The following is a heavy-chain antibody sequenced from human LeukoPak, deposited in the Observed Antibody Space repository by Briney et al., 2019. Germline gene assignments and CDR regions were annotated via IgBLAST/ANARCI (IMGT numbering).Heavy chain of an antibody. D-gene: IGHD3-16*02. J-gene: IGHJ3*02. V-gene: IGHV3-66*02. CDR1: GVIVSSNY. CDR2: LYSGGRI. Sequence: PGGFLRLSCAASGVIVSSNYMSWVRQTPGKGLEWVSVLYSGGRIYYADSVEGRFTISRDNSKNTLYLQMNSLRVEDTAVYYCARWGYTAAFDIWGQGTMVTV. CDR3: ARWGYTAAFDI.